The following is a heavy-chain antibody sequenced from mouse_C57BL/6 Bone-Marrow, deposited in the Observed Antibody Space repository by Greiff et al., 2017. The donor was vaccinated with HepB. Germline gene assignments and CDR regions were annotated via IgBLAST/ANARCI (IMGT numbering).Heavy chain of an antibody. V-gene: IGHV1-82*01. CDR3: ATLYDGYYDFDY. J-gene: IGHJ2*01. Sequence: QVQLQQSGPELVKPGASVKISCKASGYAFSSSWMNWVKQRPGKGLEWIGRIYPGDGDTNYNGKFKGKATLTADKSSSTAYMQLSSLTSEDSAVYFCATLYDGYYDFDYWGQGTTLTVSS. CDR1: GYAFSSSW. D-gene: IGHD2-3*01. CDR2: IYPGDGDT.